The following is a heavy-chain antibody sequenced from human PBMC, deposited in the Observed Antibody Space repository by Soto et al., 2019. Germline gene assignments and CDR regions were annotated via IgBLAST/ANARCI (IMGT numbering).Heavy chain of an antibody. CDR2: ISYDGSNK. D-gene: IGHD3-3*01. CDR1: GFTFSSYG. V-gene: IGHV3-30*18. Sequence: QVQLVESGGGVVQPGRSLRLSCAASGFTFSSYGMHWVRQAPGKGLEWVAVISYDGSNKYYADSVKGRFTISRDNSKNTLYLQMNSLRAEDTAVYYCAKGLTIFGVVIINYGMDVWGQGTTVTVSS. CDR3: AKGLTIFGVVIINYGMDV. J-gene: IGHJ6*02.